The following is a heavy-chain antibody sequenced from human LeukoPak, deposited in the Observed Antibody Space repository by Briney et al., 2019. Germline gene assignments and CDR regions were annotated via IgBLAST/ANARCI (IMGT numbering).Heavy chain of an antibody. CDR3: ARHGIVDSSRKYYFDY. D-gene: IGHD6-13*01. J-gene: IGHJ4*02. CDR1: GGSISSGGYY. Sequence: SQTLSLTCTVSGGSISSGGYYWSWIRQPPGKGLEWIGYIYYSGSTSYNPSLKSRVTISVDTSKNQFSLDLSSVTAADTAVYYCARHGIVDSSRKYYFDYWGQGTLVTVSS. CDR2: IYYSGST. V-gene: IGHV4-61*08.